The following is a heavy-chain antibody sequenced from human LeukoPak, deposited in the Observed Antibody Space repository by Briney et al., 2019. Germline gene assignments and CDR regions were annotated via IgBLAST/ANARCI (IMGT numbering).Heavy chain of an antibody. V-gene: IGHV4-59*01. CDR3: ARKFRGDAFDI. J-gene: IGHJ3*02. Sequence: SETLSLTCTVSGGSISSYHWSWIRQPPGKGLECIGYIYYSGSTHYNPSLKSRVTISVDTSKNQFSLKLSSVTAADTAVYYCARKFRGDAFDIWGQGTMVTVSS. CDR2: IYYSGST. D-gene: IGHD3-10*01. CDR1: GGSISSYH.